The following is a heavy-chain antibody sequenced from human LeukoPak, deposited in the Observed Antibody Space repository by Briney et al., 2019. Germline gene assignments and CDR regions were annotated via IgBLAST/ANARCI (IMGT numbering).Heavy chain of an antibody. D-gene: IGHD3-3*01. CDR2: MNPNSGNT. J-gene: IGHJ3*02. Sequence: ASVKVSCKASGYTFTSYDINWVRQATGQGPEWMGWMNPNSGNTGYAQKFQGRVTMTRNTSISTAYMELSSLRSEDTAVYYCARCLGYKGSGYYDFWSGYRADDAFDIWGQGTMVTVSS. V-gene: IGHV1-8*01. CDR3: ARCLGYKGSGYYDFWSGYRADDAFDI. CDR1: GYTFTSYD.